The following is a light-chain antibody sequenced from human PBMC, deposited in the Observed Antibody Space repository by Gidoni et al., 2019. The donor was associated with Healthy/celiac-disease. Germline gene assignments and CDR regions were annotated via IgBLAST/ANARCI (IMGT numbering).Light chain of an antibody. CDR2: KAS. J-gene: IGKJ2*01. V-gene: IGKV1-5*03. Sequence: DIQMTKSPSTLSASVGDRVTITCRASQSISSWLAWYQQKPGKAPKLLIDKASSLESGVPSRFSGSGSGTEFTLTISSLQPDDFATYYCQQYNSYPYTFGQGTKLEIK. CDR1: QSISSW. CDR3: QQYNSYPYT.